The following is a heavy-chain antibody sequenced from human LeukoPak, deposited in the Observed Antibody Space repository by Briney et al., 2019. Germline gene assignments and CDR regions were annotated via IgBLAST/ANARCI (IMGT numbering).Heavy chain of an antibody. CDR2: IYYSGNT. CDR3: ARSAGYYFDY. D-gene: IGHD1-14*01. V-gene: IGHV4-59*01. Sequence: SETLSLTCTVSGGSISSYYWSWIRQPPGKGLEWIGYIYYSGNTNYYPSLKSRVTVSVDTSKNQFSLKLSSVTAADTAVYYCARSAGYYFDYWGQGTLVTVSS. CDR1: GGSISSYY. J-gene: IGHJ4*02.